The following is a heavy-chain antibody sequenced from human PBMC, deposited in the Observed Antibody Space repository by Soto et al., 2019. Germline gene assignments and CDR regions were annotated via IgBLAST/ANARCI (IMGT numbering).Heavy chain of an antibody. J-gene: IGHJ4*02. CDR3: ARSKLGIDGDSTYYFDY. CDR1: GFTVSSNY. D-gene: IGHD7-27*01. V-gene: IGHV3-53*04. Sequence: GGSLRLSCAASGFTVSSNYMSWVRQAPGKGLEWVSVIYSGGSTYYADSVKGRFTISRHNSKNTLYLQMNSLRAEDTAVYYCARSKLGIDGDSTYYFDYWGQGTLVTVSS. CDR2: IYSGGST.